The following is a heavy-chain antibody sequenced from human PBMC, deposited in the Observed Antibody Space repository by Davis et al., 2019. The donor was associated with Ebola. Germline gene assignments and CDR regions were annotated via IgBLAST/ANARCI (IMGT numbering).Heavy chain of an antibody. CDR1: GYTFTSYA. D-gene: IGHD1-26*01. CDR2: INAGNGNT. CDR3: ARGSGSYLIWFDP. Sequence: AASVKVSCKASGYTFTSYAMHWVRQAPGQRLEWMGWINAGNGNTKYSQKFQGRVTITRDTSASTAYMELSSLRSKDTAVYYCARGSGSYLIWFDPWGQGTLVTVSS. J-gene: IGHJ5*02. V-gene: IGHV1-3*01.